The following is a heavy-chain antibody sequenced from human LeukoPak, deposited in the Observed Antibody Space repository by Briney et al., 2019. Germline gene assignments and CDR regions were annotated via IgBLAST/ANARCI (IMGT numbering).Heavy chain of an antibody. CDR3: AISDILTGYHDY. Sequence: ASVKVSCKASGGTFSSYAISWVRQAPGQGLEWMGRIIPILGIANYAQKFQGRVTITADKSTSTAYMELSSLRSEDTAVYYCAISDILTGYHDYWGQGTLVTVSS. D-gene: IGHD3-9*01. V-gene: IGHV1-69*04. CDR2: IIPILGIA. J-gene: IGHJ4*02. CDR1: GGTFSSYA.